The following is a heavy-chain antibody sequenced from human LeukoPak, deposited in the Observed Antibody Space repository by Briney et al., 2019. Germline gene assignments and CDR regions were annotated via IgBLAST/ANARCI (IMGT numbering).Heavy chain of an antibody. CDR2: IYTGGDT. D-gene: IGHD3-22*01. CDR1: GFTFSINY. Sequence: PGRSLRLSCAASGFTFSINYMTWVRQAPGKGLEWVSVIYTGGDTKYADSVKGRFTISRDSSKNTLYLQMNSLRAEDTAVYFCARARDYYDTSGYPEGFDYWGQGILVTVSS. V-gene: IGHV3-53*01. J-gene: IGHJ4*02. CDR3: ARARDYYDTSGYPEGFDY.